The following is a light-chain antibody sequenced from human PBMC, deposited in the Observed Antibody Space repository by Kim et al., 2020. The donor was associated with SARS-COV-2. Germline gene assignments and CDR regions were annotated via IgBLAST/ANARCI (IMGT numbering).Light chain of an antibody. J-gene: IGLJ2*01. Sequence: SYELTQPPSVSVAPGQTARITCGGDNIDSRSGYWYQQKTGQAPILVIYYDTDRPSGIPERFSGTNSGNTATLTISRVEAGDEADYYCQVWDSSSDHVVFGGGTQLTVL. CDR2: YDT. V-gene: IGLV3-21*04. CDR3: QVWDSSSDHVV. CDR1: NIDSRS.